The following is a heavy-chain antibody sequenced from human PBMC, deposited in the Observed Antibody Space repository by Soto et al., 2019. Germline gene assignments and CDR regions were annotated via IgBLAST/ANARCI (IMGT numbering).Heavy chain of an antibody. CDR3: ATERGGFCSGGSCYSGWFDP. V-gene: IGHV1-24*01. CDR1: GYTLTELS. Sequence: ASVKVSCKVSGYTLTELSMHWVRQAPGKGLEWMGGFDPEDGETIYAQKFQGRVTMTEDTSTDTAYMELSSLRSEDTAVYYCATERGGFCSGGSCYSGWFDPWCQGTLVTVSS. CDR2: FDPEDGET. J-gene: IGHJ5*02. D-gene: IGHD2-15*01.